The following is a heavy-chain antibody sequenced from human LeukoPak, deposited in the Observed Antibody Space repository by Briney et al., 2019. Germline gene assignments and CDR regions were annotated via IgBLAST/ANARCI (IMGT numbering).Heavy chain of an antibody. V-gene: IGHV4-59*01. CDR2: IYYSGSA. CDR3: ARDTTGNNWFDP. Sequence: PSETLSLTCTVSGGSISTYYWSWIRQPPGKGLEWIGYIYYSGSANYNPSLKSRVTISLDTSKNQFSLKLNSVTAADTAVYYCARDTTGNNWFDPWGQGTLVTVSS. CDR1: GGSISTYY. J-gene: IGHJ5*02. D-gene: IGHD1-1*01.